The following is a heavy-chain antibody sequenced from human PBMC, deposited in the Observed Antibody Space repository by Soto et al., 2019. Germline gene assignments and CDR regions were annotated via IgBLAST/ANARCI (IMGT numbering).Heavy chain of an antibody. CDR2: ISYDGSNK. J-gene: IGHJ4*02. CDR1: GFTFSSYG. V-gene: IGHV3-30*18. Sequence: GGSLRLSCAASGFTFSSYGMHWVRQAPGKGLEWVAVISYDGSNKYYADSVKGRFTISRYNSKNTLYLQMNSLKAEDTAVYYCAKDFLPGIAVAGDGSDYWGQGTLVTVSS. CDR3: AKDFLPGIAVAGDGSDY. D-gene: IGHD6-19*01.